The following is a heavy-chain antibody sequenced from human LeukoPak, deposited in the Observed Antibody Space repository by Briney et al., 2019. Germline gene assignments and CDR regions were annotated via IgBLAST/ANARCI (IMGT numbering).Heavy chain of an antibody. CDR1: GGSISSGGYY. CDR2: IYYIGST. J-gene: IGHJ3*02. CDR3: ARGLNWNYAPDAFDI. V-gene: IGHV4-31*01. Sequence: SQTLSLTCTVSGGSISSGGYYWSWIRQHPGKGLEWIGYIYYIGSTYYNPSLKSVVTISVDTSKNQFSLKLSSVTAADTAVYYCARGLNWNYAPDAFDIWGQGTMVTVSS. D-gene: IGHD1-7*01.